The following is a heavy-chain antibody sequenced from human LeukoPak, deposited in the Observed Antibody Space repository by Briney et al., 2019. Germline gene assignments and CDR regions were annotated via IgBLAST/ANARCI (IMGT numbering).Heavy chain of an antibody. D-gene: IGHD4-11*01. CDR2: ITISSNYI. Sequence: GGSQRLSCIASGFTFSSYTMNWVRQAPGKGLEWVSSITISSNYIYYTDSVKGRFTISRDNAKNSLYLHMSSLRADDTAVYYCARDPWGYTVTGGPWGQGTLVTVSS. CDR1: GFTFSSYT. CDR3: ARDPWGYTVTGGP. V-gene: IGHV3-21*01. J-gene: IGHJ5*02.